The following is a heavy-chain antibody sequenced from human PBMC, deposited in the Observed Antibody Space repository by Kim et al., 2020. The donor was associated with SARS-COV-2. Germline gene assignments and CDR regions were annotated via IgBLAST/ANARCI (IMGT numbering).Heavy chain of an antibody. V-gene: IGHV3-66*01. CDR2: T. CDR3: ARDRYSRSQDV. Sequence: TNYADSVKGRFTISRDNSKNTLYLQMNSLRAEDTAVYYCARDRYSRSQDVWGQGTTVTVSS. J-gene: IGHJ6*02. D-gene: IGHD6-13*01.